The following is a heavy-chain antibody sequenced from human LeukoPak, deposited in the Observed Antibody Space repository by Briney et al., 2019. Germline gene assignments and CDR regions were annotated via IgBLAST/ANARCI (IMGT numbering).Heavy chain of an antibody. D-gene: IGHD4-17*01. V-gene: IGHV3-21*01. CDR2: ISSSSSYI. CDR1: GFTFSSYA. J-gene: IGHJ4*02. Sequence: GGSLRLSCVASGFTFSSYAMNWVRQAPGKGLEWVSSISSSSSYIYYADSVKGRFTISRDNAKNSLYLQMNSLRAEDTAVYYCARAHYGDYAPFDCWGQGTLVTVSS. CDR3: ARAHYGDYAPFDC.